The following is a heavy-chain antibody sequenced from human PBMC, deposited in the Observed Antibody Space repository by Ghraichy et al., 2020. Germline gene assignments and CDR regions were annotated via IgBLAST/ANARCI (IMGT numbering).Heavy chain of an antibody. Sequence: GESLNISCAGSGFIFSTYAMNWVRQAPGKGLEWVSAISPSADTTLYSDSVRGRFTISRDNSKSTLYLQMNALRAEDTALYYCARWTSYYDYWGQGALVTVS. CDR3: ARWTSYYDY. CDR1: GFIFSTYA. V-gene: IGHV3-23*01. D-gene: IGHD3/OR15-3a*01. CDR2: ISPSADTT. J-gene: IGHJ4*02.